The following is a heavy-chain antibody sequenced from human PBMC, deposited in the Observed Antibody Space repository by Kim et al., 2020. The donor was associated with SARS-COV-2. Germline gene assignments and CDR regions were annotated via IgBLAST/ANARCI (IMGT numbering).Heavy chain of an antibody. J-gene: IGHJ6*02. Sequence: VDSVKGRCTISRDNAKNALYLQMNSLRAEDTAVYYCAKSSGWSDPYGMDVWGQGTTVTVSS. V-gene: IGHV3-7*01. D-gene: IGHD6-19*01. CDR3: AKSSGWSDPYGMDV.